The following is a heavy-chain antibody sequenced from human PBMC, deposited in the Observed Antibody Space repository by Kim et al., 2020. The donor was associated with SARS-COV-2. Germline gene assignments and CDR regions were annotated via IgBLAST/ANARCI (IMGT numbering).Heavy chain of an antibody. V-gene: IGHV4-34*01. D-gene: IGHD3-3*01. Sequence: SETLSLTCAVYGGSFSGYYWSWIRQPPGKGLEWIGEINHSGSTNYTPSLKSRVTISVDTSKNQFSLKLSSVTAADTAVYYCARVGPVEWLLTSLDYWGQGTLVTVSS. CDR1: GGSFSGYY. J-gene: IGHJ4*02. CDR2: INHSGST. CDR3: ARVGPVEWLLTSLDY.